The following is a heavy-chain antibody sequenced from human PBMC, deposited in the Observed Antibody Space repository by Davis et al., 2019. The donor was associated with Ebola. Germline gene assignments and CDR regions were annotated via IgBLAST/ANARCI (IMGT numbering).Heavy chain of an antibody. Sequence: GESLKISCAASGFTFSSYAMHWVRQAPGKGLEYVSAISSNGGGTYYANSVKGRFTISRDNSKNTLYLQMGSLRAEDMAVYYCARTLHGSSGWYDYWGQGTLVTVSS. D-gene: IGHD6-19*01. CDR1: GFTFSSYA. CDR2: ISSNGGGT. CDR3: ARTLHGSSGWYDY. V-gene: IGHV3-64*01. J-gene: IGHJ4*02.